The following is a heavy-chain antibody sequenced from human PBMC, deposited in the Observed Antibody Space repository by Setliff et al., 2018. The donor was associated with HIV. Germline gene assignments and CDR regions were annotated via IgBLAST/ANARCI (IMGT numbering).Heavy chain of an antibody. CDR2: IKSKTDGGTT. CDR1: GFTFTNAW. V-gene: IGHV3-15*01. Sequence: SCAASGFTFTNAWMSWVRQAPGKGLEWVGRIKSKTDGGTTDYAAPVKGRFTFARDDSKNTLYLQMNSLKTEDTAAYYCTTTLRSTTSGPHWGQGTLVTVSS. J-gene: IGHJ4*02. D-gene: IGHD2-2*01. CDR3: TTTLRSTTSGPH.